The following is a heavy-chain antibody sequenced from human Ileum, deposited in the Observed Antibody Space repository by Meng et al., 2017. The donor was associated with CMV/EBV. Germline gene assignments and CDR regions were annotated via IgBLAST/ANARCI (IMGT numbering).Heavy chain of an antibody. CDR1: GFSRATRGVG. J-gene: IGHJ4*02. CDR3: AHRRGGSSPWAWGDFDY. V-gene: IGHV2-5*02. CDR2: IYWDDDK. Sequence: HITFQQSGPTLVTPTQTLTLTCPCSGFSRATRGVGVGWIRQAPGKALEWLAVIYWDDDKRYNPSLKNRLAITKDTTKNQVVLTMTNMDPVDTATYYCAHRRGGSSPWAWGDFDYWGQGTLVTSPQ. D-gene: IGHD2-2*01.